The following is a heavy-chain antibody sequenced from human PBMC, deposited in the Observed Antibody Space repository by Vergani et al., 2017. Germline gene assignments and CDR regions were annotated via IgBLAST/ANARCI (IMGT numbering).Heavy chain of an antibody. CDR1: GFTFSSYA. J-gene: IGHJ6*03. Sequence: VQLLESGGGLVQPGGSLRLSCAASGFTFSSYAMSWVRQAPGKGLEWVAVISYDGSNKYYADSVKGRFTISRDNSKNTLYLQMNSLRAEDTAVYYCARVDTAMVGYYYYYMDVWGKGTTVTVSS. D-gene: IGHD5-18*01. V-gene: IGHV3-30-3*01. CDR3: ARVDTAMVGYYYYYMDV. CDR2: ISYDGSNK.